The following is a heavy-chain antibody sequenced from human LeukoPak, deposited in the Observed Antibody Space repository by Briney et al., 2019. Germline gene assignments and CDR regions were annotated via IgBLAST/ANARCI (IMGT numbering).Heavy chain of an antibody. V-gene: IGHV3-74*01. J-gene: IGHJ4*02. Sequence: GGYLRLSCAASGFIFSSYWMYWVRQAPGKGLVWVSRMKSDGSSTSYADSVKGCFTISRDNSKSTLYLEMNSLRAEDTALYYCAKNPLVSGTIYFDSWGQGTLVTVSS. D-gene: IGHD6-19*01. CDR3: AKNPLVSGTIYFDS. CDR2: MKSDGSST. CDR1: GFIFSSYW.